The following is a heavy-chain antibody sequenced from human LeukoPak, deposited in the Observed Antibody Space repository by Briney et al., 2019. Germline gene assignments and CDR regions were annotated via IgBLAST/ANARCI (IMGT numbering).Heavy chain of an antibody. CDR1: GGSISSYY. CDR3: ARRLTFGGVMGNKDNWFDP. Sequence: SETLSLTCTVSGGSISSYYWSWIRQPPGKGLEWIGYIYYSGSTNYYPSLKSRVTISVDTSKNQFSLKLSSVTAADTAVYYCARRLTFGGVMGNKDNWFDPWGQGTLVTVSS. J-gene: IGHJ5*02. D-gene: IGHD3-16*01. V-gene: IGHV4-59*08. CDR2: IYYSGST.